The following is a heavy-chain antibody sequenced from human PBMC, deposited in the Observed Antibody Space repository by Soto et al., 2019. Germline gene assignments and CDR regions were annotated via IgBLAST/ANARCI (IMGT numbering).Heavy chain of an antibody. CDR2: ISSNGGST. CDR1: GFTFSSYA. CDR3: VKIPTLRFGELLGDY. Sequence: GGSLRLSCAASGFTFSSYAMSWVRQAPGKGLEYVSAISSNGGSTYYADSVKGRFTISRDNSKNTLYLQMSSLRAEDTAVYYCVKIPTLRFGELLGDYWGQGTLVSVSS. V-gene: IGHV3-64D*08. J-gene: IGHJ4*02. D-gene: IGHD3-10*01.